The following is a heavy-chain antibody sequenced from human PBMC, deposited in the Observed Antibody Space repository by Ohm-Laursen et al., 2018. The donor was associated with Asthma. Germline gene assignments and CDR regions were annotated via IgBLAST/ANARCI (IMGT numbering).Heavy chain of an antibody. CDR2: INDSGST. Sequence: SDTLSLTCTVYGGSISGFYWSWIRQPPGKGLEWIGEINDSGSTNFNPSLKSRVTMSVGTSRNQFSLKVNSVTAADTAVYFCVRSGRYLDWLGRRQGGQGTLVTVSS. V-gene: IGHV4-34*01. J-gene: IGHJ4*02. CDR1: GGSISGFY. CDR3: VRSGRYLDWLGRRQ. D-gene: IGHD3-9*01.